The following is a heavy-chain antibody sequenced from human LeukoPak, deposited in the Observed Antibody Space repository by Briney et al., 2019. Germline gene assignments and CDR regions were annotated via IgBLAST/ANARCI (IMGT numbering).Heavy chain of an antibody. Sequence: PGGSLRLSCAASGFTISGHWMHWVRQAPGKGLVWVSHIKSDGSITDYADSVKGRFTISRDNAKNVLYLQMDSLRVEDTAVYYCANFPDSGYEYFDHWGQGTLVTVSS. V-gene: IGHV3-74*01. J-gene: IGHJ4*02. D-gene: IGHD5-12*01. CDR2: IKSDGSIT. CDR1: GFTISGHW. CDR3: ANFPDSGYEYFDH.